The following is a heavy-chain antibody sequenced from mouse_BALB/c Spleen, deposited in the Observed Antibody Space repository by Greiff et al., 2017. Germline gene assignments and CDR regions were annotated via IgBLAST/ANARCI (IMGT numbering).Heavy chain of an antibody. CDR2: ISSGSSTI. Sequence: EVQLVESGGGLVQPGGSRKLSCAASGFTFSSFGMHWVRQAPEKGLEWVAYISSGSSTIYYADTVKGRFTISRDNPKNTLFLQMTSLRSEDTAMYYCARPYGPFYAMDYWGQGTSVTVSS. CDR1: GFTFSSFG. J-gene: IGHJ4*01. D-gene: IGHD1-1*02. V-gene: IGHV5-17*02. CDR3: ARPYGPFYAMDY.